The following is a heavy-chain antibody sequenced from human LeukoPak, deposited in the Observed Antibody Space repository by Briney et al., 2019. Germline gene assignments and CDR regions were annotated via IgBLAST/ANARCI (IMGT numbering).Heavy chain of an antibody. D-gene: IGHD5-18*01. CDR2: ISGSGGST. J-gene: IGHJ4*02. CDR3: ARRGYSYGYPTRGFDY. CDR1: GFTFSSYA. Sequence: GGSLRLSCAASGFTFSSYAMSWVRQAPGKGLEWVSAISGSGGSTYYADSVKGRFTISRDNSKNTLYLQMNSLRAEDTAVYYCARRGYSYGYPTRGFDYWGQGTLVTVSS. V-gene: IGHV3-23*01.